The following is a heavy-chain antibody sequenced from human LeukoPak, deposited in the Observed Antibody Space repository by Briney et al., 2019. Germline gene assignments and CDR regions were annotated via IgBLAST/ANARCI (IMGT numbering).Heavy chain of an antibody. Sequence: GGSLRLSCAASGFTFSDYAMNWVRQAPGKGLEWVSSISSGGSYISYADSVKGRFTVSRDNAKDSLFLRMRSLRDEDTAVYYCARGPALYCTSSSCLDGVDWGQGTLVSVSS. CDR3: ARGPALYCTSSSCLDGVD. J-gene: IGHJ4*02. CDR2: ISSGGSYI. V-gene: IGHV3-21*01. CDR1: GFTFSDYA. D-gene: IGHD2-2*01.